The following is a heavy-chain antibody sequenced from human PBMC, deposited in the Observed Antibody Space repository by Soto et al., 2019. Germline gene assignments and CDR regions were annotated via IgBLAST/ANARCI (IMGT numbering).Heavy chain of an antibody. CDR3: ARGRLAPLYDSSGYYFDY. V-gene: IGHV4-39*01. CDR1: GGSISSSSYY. Sequence: SETLSLTCTVSGGSISSSSYYWGWIRQTPGKGLEWIGSIYYSGSTYYNPSLKSRVTISVDTSKNQFSLKLSSVTAADTAVYYCARGRLAPLYDSSGYYFDYWGQGTLVTVSS. J-gene: IGHJ4*02. D-gene: IGHD3-22*01. CDR2: IYYSGST.